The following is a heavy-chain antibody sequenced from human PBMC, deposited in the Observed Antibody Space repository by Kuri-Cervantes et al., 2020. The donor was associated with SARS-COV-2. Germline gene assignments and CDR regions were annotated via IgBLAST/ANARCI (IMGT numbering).Heavy chain of an antibody. CDR1: GFTFDDYA. Sequence: GESLKISCAASGFTFDDYAMHWVRQAPGKGLEWVSGISGSGGSTYYADSVKGRFTISRDNSKNTLYLQMNSLRAEDTAVYYCARSWELLDHFDYWGQGTLVTVSS. J-gene: IGHJ4*02. D-gene: IGHD1-26*01. CDR3: ARSWELLDHFDY. V-gene: IGHV3-23*01. CDR2: ISGSGGST.